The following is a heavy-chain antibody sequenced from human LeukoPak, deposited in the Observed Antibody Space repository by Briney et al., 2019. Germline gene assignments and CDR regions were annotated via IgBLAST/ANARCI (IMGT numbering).Heavy chain of an antibody. V-gene: IGHV3-48*01. CDR1: GFIFSSFS. D-gene: IGHD3-22*01. Sequence: GGSLRLSCAASGFIFSSFSMNWVRQAPGKGLEWISYISSSSRTIYYADSVKGRFTISRDNAKNSLYLQMNSLRAEDTAVYYCARDLHFRVYDSSIYYPYWGRGTLVTVSS. J-gene: IGHJ4*02. CDR2: ISSSSRTI. CDR3: ARDLHFRVYDSSIYYPY.